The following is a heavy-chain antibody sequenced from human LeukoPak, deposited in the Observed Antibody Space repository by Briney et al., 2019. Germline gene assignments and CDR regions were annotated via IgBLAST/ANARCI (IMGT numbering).Heavy chain of an antibody. CDR2: IYTSGTT. J-gene: IGHJ6*03. Sequence: PGGSLRLSCAVSGFTVSDNYMTWVRQAPGKGLEWVSIIYTSGTTYYSDSVKGRFTISRDNSKNTLYLQMNSLRAVDTAVYYCARSGRTSFYSYMDVWGKGTTVTVSS. CDR3: ARSGRTSFYSYMDV. CDR1: GFTVSDNY. V-gene: IGHV3-66*02. D-gene: IGHD1-7*01.